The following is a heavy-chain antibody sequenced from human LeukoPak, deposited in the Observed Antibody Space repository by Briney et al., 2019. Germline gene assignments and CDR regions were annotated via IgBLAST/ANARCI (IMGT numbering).Heavy chain of an antibody. Sequence: SETLSLTCTVSGTSVSSYHWSWIRQSAGKGLEWLGRIYVTGSADYNPSLMGRVTMSVDTYKNQFSLRLSSVTAADTAIYCCATDIHAGPIFGVIKNMGVWGRGTAVTVSS. J-gene: IGHJ6*03. V-gene: IGHV4-4*07. CDR2: IYVTGSA. CDR3: ATDIHAGPIFGVIKNMGV. D-gene: IGHD3-3*01. CDR1: GTSVSSYH.